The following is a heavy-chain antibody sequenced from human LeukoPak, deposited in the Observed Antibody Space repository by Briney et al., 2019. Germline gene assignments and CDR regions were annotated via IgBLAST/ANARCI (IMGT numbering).Heavy chain of an antibody. D-gene: IGHD3-10*01. V-gene: IGHV4-39*07. J-gene: IGHJ3*02. CDR2: INHSGST. CDR1: GGSISSSGYY. CDR3: ARTTWTPYRPKSITMVRGAGRSSDDAFDI. Sequence: SETLSLTCTVSGGSISSSGYYWGWIRQPPGKGLEWIGEINHSGSTNYNPSLKSRVTISVDTSKNQFSLKLSSVTAADTAVYYCARTTWTPYRPKSITMVRGAGRSSDDAFDIWGQGTMVTVSS.